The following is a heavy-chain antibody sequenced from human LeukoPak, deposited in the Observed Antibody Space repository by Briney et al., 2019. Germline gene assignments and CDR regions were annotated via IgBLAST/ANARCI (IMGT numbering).Heavy chain of an antibody. CDR1: GFTFSSYW. CDR3: AKGSSGSGNYFLLFDY. V-gene: IGHV3-74*01. CDR2: INSDGSST. Sequence: QPGGSLRLSCAASGFTFSSYWMHWVRQAPGKGLVWVSRINSDGSSTYYADSVKGRFTISRDNSKNTLYLQMNSLRAEDTAVYYCAKGSSGSGNYFLLFDYWGQGTLVTVSS. D-gene: IGHD3-10*01. J-gene: IGHJ4*02.